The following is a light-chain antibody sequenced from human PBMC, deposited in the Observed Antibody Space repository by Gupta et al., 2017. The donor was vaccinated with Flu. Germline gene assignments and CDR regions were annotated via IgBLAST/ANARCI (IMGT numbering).Light chain of an antibody. CDR1: TTNNVAGKD. CDR2: KNS. Sequence: TPSPAGTTNNVAGKDVHWYQQPPETAPNLLIYKNSNRPSGVPDRFSGSKSGTSASLAITGLQAEDEADYYCQSYDSSLSGYVFGTGTKLTVL. CDR3: QSYDSSLSGYV. V-gene: IGLV1-40*01. J-gene: IGLJ1*01.